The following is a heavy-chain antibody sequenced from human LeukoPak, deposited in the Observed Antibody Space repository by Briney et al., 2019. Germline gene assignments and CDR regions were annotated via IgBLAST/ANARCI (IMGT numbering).Heavy chain of an antibody. CDR3: ARELTGIVGATTSYYFDY. V-gene: IGHV3-30*04. Sequence: GGSLRLSCAASGFTFSSYAMHWVRQAPGKGLEWVAVISYDGGNKYYADSVKGRFTISRDNSKNTLYLQMNSLRAEDTAVYYCARELTGIVGATTSYYFDYWGQGTLVTVSS. J-gene: IGHJ4*02. CDR1: GFTFSSYA. CDR2: ISYDGGNK. D-gene: IGHD1-26*01.